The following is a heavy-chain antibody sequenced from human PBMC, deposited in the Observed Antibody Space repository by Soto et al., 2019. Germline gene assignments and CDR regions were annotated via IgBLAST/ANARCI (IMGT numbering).Heavy chain of an antibody. V-gene: IGHV4-31*03. CDR3: ARDGSCSGGSCYSTFFDY. CDR2: IYYSGST. J-gene: IGHJ4*02. Sequence: QVQLQESGPGLVKPSQTLSLTCTVSGGSISSGGYYWSWIRQHPGKGLEWIVYIYYSGSTYYNPSLKSRVTISVDTSKNQFSLKLSSVTAADTAVYYCARDGSCSGGSCYSTFFDYWGQGTLVTVSS. D-gene: IGHD2-15*01. CDR1: GGSISSGGYY.